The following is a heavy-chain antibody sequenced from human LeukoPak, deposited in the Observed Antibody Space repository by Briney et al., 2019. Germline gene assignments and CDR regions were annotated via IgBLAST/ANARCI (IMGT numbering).Heavy chain of an antibody. V-gene: IGHV4-34*01. CDR1: GGSFSGYY. J-gene: IGHJ4*02. CDR2: INHSGST. Sequence: SETLSLTCAVYGGSFSGYYWSWIRQPPGKGLEWIGEINHSGSTNYNPSLKSRVTISVDTSKNQFSLKLSSVTAADTAVYYCARAPDTAMVIGIDYWGQRTLVTLSS. D-gene: IGHD5-18*01. CDR3: ARAPDTAMVIGIDY.